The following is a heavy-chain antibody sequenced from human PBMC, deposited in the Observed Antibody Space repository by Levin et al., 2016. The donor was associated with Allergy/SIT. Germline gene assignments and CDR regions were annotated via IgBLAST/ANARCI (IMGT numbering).Heavy chain of an antibody. J-gene: IGHJ5*02. CDR2: IKSKTDGGTT. CDR3: TTDDPSNWFDP. V-gene: IGHV3-15*01. Sequence: WIRQPPGKGLEWVGRIKSKTDGGTTDYAAPVKGRFTISRDDSKNTLYLQMNSLKTEDTAVYYCTTDDPSNWFDPWGQGTLVTVSS.